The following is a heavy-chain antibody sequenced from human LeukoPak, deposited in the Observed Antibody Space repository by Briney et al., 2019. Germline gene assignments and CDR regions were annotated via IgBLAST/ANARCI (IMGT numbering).Heavy chain of an antibody. V-gene: IGHV4-39*07. D-gene: IGHD6-19*01. CDR3: ARDLSGWYRAFGY. Sequence: PSETLSLTCTVSGGSISSSSYYWGWIRQPPGKGLEWIGSIYYSGSTYYNPSLKSRVTISVDTSKNQFSLKLSSVTAADTAVYYCARDLSGWYRAFGYWGQGTLVTVSS. CDR2: IYYSGST. J-gene: IGHJ4*02. CDR1: GGSISSSSYY.